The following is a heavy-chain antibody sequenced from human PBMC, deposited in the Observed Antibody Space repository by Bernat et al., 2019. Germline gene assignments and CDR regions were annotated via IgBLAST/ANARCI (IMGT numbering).Heavy chain of an antibody. CDR3: ARAVRCSGGSCYSWFDP. CDR2: IYYSGST. V-gene: IGHV4-59*01. D-gene: IGHD2-15*01. J-gene: IGHJ5*02. CDR1: GGSISSYY. Sequence: QVQLQESGPGLVKPSETLSLTCTVSGGSISSYYWSWIWQPPGKGLEWIGYIYYSGSTNYNPSLKSRVTISVDTSKNQFSLKLSSVTAADTAVYYCARAVRCSGGSCYSWFDPWGQGTLVTVSS.